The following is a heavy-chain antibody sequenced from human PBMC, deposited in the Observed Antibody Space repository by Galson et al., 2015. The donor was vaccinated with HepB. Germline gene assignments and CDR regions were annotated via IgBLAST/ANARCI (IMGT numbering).Heavy chain of an antibody. D-gene: IGHD2-15*01. Sequence: SVKVSCKASGYTFTSYAMNWVRQAPGQGLEWMGWINTNTGNPTYAQGFTGRFVFSLDTSVSTAYLQISSLKAEDTAVYYCARGDCSGGSCYFFQHWGQGTLVTVSS. J-gene: IGHJ1*01. V-gene: IGHV7-4-1*02. CDR1: GYTFTSYA. CDR3: ARGDCSGGSCYFFQH. CDR2: INTNTGNP.